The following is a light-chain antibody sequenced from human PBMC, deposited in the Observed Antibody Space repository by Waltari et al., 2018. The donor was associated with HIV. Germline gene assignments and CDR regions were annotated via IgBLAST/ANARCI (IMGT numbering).Light chain of an antibody. J-gene: IGKJ3*01. V-gene: IGKV1-5*03. CDR3: QHYDSYPFS. Sequence: DIQLTQSPSTLSASVGDRVTITCRASQSISTWLAWYQQKPGKAPSLLIYKASNLESGVPSRFSGSGFGTQFTLTISSLQTDDVATYYCQHYDSYPFSFGPGTKLDI. CDR1: QSISTW. CDR2: KAS.